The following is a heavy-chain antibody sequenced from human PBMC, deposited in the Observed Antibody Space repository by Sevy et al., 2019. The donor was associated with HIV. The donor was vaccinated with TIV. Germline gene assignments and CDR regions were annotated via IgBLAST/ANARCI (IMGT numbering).Heavy chain of an antibody. CDR2: ISSSSSYI. CDR1: GFTFSSYS. D-gene: IGHD2-2*01. CDR3: ARDQGGDIVVVPADY. V-gene: IGHV3-21*01. Sequence: GGSLRLSCAASGFTFSSYSMNWVRQAPGKGLEWVSSISSSSSYIYYADSVKGRFTISRDNAKNSLYLQMNSLGAEDTAVYYCARDQGGDIVVVPADYWGQGTLVTVSS. J-gene: IGHJ4*02.